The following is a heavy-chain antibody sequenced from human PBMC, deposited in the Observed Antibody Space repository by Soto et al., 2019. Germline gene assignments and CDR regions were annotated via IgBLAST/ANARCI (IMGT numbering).Heavy chain of an antibody. CDR1: GFTFSSYS. V-gene: IGHV3-21*01. CDR3: VGDIHGSGSYYYCDEVDV. J-gene: IGHJ6*01. Sequence: GGSLRLSCAASGFTFSSYSMNWVRQAPGQGLEWVSSISSSSRYIYYADSGKGRFTISRDNAKNSLYLQMNSLRAEDTAVDYYVGDIHGSGSYYYCDEVDVWGKGCTVTVCS. CDR2: ISSSSRYI. D-gene: IGHD3-10*01.